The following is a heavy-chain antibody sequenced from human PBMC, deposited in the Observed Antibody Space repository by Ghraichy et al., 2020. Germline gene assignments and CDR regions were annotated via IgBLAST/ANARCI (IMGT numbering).Heavy chain of an antibody. J-gene: IGHJ6*02. CDR3: ARDAHLYGPEATYSDGMDV. V-gene: IGHV1-2*02. CDR2: INPNSGGT. D-gene: IGHD1-14*01. CDR1: GYTFTGYY. Sequence: ASVKVSCKASGYTFTGYYMHWVRQAPGQGLEWMGWINPNSGGTNYAQKFQGRVTMTRDTSISTAYMELSRLRSDDTAVYYCARDAHLYGPEATYSDGMDVWGQGTTVTVSS.